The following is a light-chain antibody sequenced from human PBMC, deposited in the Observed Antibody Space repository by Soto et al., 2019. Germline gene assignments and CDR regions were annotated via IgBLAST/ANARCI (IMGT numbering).Light chain of an antibody. J-gene: IGKJ1*01. CDR3: QQYGSSPWT. CDR2: GAS. CDR1: QSLSSN. Sequence: DTVMTQSPATLSVSPGERATVSCRASQSLSSNLAWYQQKPGQAPRLLIIGASERVTGIPARFSGSGSGTEFTLSISRLEPEDFAVYYCQQYGSSPWTFGQGTKVEIK. V-gene: IGKV3-15*01.